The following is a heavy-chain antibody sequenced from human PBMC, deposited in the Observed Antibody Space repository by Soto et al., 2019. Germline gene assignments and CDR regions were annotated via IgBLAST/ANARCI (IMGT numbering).Heavy chain of an antibody. J-gene: IGHJ3*02. CDR2: INPNRGGT. Sequence: QVQLVQSGAEVKKPGASVKVSCKASGYSFTDYYMHWVRQAHGQGLEWMGWINPNRGGTNYAQKFQGWVTMTRDTSISTAYMELSRLRSDDTAVYYCARGGTYADALHIWGQGTMVTVSS. CDR3: ARGGTYADALHI. D-gene: IGHD1-26*01. CDR1: GYSFTDYY. V-gene: IGHV1-2*04.